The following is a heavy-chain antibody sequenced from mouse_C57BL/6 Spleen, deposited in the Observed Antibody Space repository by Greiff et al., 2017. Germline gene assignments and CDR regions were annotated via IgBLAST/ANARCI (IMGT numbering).Heavy chain of an antibody. V-gene: IGHV1-82*01. J-gene: IGHJ3*01. CDR1: GYAFSSSW. CDR2: INPGDGDT. D-gene: IGHD2-3*01. CDR3: AREGSYDGYYWFAY. Sequence: QVQLQQSGPELVKPGASVKISCKASGYAFSSSWMNWVKQRPGKGLEWIGRINPGDGDTNYNGKFKGKATLTADKSSSTAYMQLSSLTSEDSAVYFCAREGSYDGYYWFAYWGQGTLVTVSA.